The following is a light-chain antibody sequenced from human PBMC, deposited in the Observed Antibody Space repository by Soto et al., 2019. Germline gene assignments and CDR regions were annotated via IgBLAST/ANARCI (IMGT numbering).Light chain of an antibody. CDR3: QQYGGVPYT. J-gene: IGKJ2*01. Sequence: EIVLTQSPATLSLSPGGRATLSCRASQSVSLSLAWYQQKPGQAPRLLIYDASKRASGFPARFSGSGSGTDFTLTISSLEPEDFAIYYCQQYGGVPYTFGQGTKLEIK. V-gene: IGKV3-11*01. CDR2: DAS. CDR1: QSVSLS.